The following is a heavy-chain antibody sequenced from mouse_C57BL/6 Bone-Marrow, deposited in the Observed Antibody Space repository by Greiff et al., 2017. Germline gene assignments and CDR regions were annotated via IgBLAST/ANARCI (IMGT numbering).Heavy chain of an antibody. CDR3: TTFSYYYGSRLDY. Sequence: EVQLQQSGAELVRPGASVKLSCTASGFNIKDDYMHWVKQRPEQGLEWIGGIDPENGDTEYASKFQGKATITADTSSSTAYLQLSSLTSEDTAVYYCTTFSYYYGSRLDYWGQGTTLTVSA. D-gene: IGHD1-1*01. CDR2: IDPENGDT. V-gene: IGHV14-4*01. J-gene: IGHJ2*01. CDR1: GFNIKDDY.